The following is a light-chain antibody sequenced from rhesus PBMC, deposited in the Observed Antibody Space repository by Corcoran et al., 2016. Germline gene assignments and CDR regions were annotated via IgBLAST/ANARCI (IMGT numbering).Light chain of an antibody. Sequence: DIQMTQSPSSLSASVGETVTITCRARQGISSWVAWYQQKPGKAHKLMCYKACSLQGGVPSRFSGIGSGTGFTLTISSLQSEDFSTYYFQQYSSSPLTFGRGTKVEIK. J-gene: IGKJ4*01. CDR3: QQYSSSPLT. CDR2: KAC. CDR1: QGISSW. V-gene: IGKV1-22*01.